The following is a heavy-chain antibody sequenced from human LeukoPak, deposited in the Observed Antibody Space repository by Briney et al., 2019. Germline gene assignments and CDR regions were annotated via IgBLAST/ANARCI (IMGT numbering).Heavy chain of an antibody. CDR3: ARGYYDSSGYYYESVDY. J-gene: IGHJ4*02. Sequence: GGSLRLSCAASGFTFSSYEMNWVRQAPGKGLGWVSYISSSGSTIYYADSVKGRLTISRDNATNSLYLQMNSLRAEDTAVYYCARGYYDSSGYYYESVDYWGQGTLVTVSS. V-gene: IGHV3-48*03. D-gene: IGHD3-22*01. CDR2: ISSSGSTI. CDR1: GFTFSSYE.